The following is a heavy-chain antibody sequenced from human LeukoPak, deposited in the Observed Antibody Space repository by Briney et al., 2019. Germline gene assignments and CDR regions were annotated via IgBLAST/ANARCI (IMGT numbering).Heavy chain of an antibody. V-gene: IGHV4-59*01. Sequence: SETLSLTCTVSGGSISTYSWIYIRQPPGKGLEWIGNISYSWSTKYNPSLKSRVTISLDTSKNQFSLKLSSVTAADTAVYYCVRGYQLLPDAFDIWGQGTMVTVSS. CDR3: VRGYQLLPDAFDI. CDR2: ISYSWST. J-gene: IGHJ3*02. CDR1: GGSISTYS. D-gene: IGHD2-2*01.